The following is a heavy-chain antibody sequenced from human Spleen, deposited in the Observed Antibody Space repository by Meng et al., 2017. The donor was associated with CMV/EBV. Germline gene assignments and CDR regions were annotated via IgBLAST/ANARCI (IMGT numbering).Heavy chain of an antibody. D-gene: IGHD3-3*01. CDR3: AKSQGLAIFGVVTYYFDY. CDR2: ISGSGGST. J-gene: IGHJ4*02. CDR1: GFSFNNYA. Sequence: GESLKISCAASGFSFNNYAMTWVRQAPGKGLEWVSSISGSGGSTYYADSVKGRFTISRDNSKNTLFLQMNSLRAEDTAVYYCAKSQGLAIFGVVTYYFDYWGQGTLVTVSS. V-gene: IGHV3-23*01.